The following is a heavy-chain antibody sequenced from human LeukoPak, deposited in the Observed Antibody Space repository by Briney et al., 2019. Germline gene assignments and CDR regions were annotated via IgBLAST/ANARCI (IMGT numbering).Heavy chain of an antibody. CDR2: INPNNGAT. V-gene: IGHV1-2*06. D-gene: IGHD1-26*01. CDR3: TRESGSYHGNDY. CDR1: EYIFTGYY. Sequence: GASVKVSCKASEYIFTGYYMHWVRQAPGQGLEWMGRINPNNGATNHAQKFQGRVTITGDTSINTAYMELSSLRSDDTAVYYCTRESGSYHGNDYWGQGTLVTVSS. J-gene: IGHJ4*02.